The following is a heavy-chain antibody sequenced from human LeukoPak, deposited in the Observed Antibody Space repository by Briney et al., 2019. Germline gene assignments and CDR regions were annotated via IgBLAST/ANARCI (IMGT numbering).Heavy chain of an antibody. Sequence: ASVKVSCKASGYTFTSYDINWVRQAPGQGLEWMGWINPNSGGTNYAQKFQGRVTMTRDTSISTAYMELSRLRSDDTAVYYCAVYSYGLDYWGQGTLVTVSS. CDR2: INPNSGGT. J-gene: IGHJ4*02. D-gene: IGHD5-18*01. CDR1: GYTFTSYD. CDR3: AVYSYGLDY. V-gene: IGHV1-2*02.